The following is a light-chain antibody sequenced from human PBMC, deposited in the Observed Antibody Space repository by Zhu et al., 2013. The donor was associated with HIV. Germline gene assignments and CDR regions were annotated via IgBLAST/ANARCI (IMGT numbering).Light chain of an antibody. CDR2: EVT. J-gene: IGLJ2*01. Sequence: QSALTQPASVSGSPGQSITISCTRTSADVGSYVSWYQQHPGKAPKLMIYEVTKRPSGVSNRFSGSKSGNTASLTISGLQAEDEADYYCCSYVSSKSRVVFGGGTRLTVL. V-gene: IGLV2-23*02. CDR1: SADVGSY. CDR3: CSYVSSKSRVV.